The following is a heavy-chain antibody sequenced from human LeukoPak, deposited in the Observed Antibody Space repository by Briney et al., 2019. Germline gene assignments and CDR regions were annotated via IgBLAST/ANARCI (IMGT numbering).Heavy chain of an antibody. J-gene: IGHJ4*02. CDR3: VTESAWLFDY. CDR2: ISPNADNI. CDR1: GFSFSDRY. D-gene: IGHD5-12*01. Sequence: GGSLRLSCVAGGFSFSDRYLSWIRQAPGKRMEWIAYISPNADNIHYADSVKGRFTISRGNAKNALFLQLNSLRDEDTALYHCVTESAWLFDYWGQGTLVTVSS. V-gene: IGHV3-11*04.